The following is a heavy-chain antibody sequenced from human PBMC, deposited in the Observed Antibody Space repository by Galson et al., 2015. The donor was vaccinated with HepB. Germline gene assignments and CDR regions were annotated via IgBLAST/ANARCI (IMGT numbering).Heavy chain of an antibody. D-gene: IGHD4-17*01. CDR1: GFTFDDYA. Sequence: SLRLSCAASGFTFDDYAMHWVRQAPGKGLEWVSGISWNSGSIGYADSVKGRFTISRDNAKNSLYLQMNSLRAEDTALYCCAKDITPVTASVTPLDYWGQGTLVTVSS. V-gene: IGHV3-9*01. CDR3: AKDITPVTASVTPLDY. J-gene: IGHJ4*02. CDR2: ISWNSGSI.